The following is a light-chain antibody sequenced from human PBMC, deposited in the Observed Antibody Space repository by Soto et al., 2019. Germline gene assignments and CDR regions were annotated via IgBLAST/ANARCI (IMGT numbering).Light chain of an antibody. CDR1: ERIYSAY. CDR2: GAS. CDR3: QQYNKWPLT. J-gene: IGKJ4*01. Sequence: MTQSPSSLSASVGDRVTLSCRASERIYSAYLGWYQQKPGQPPRLLIYGASTRATGFSARFSGSGSATEFTLTISSLQSEDFAVYYCQQYNKWPLTFGGGTKVDIK. V-gene: IGKV3-15*01.